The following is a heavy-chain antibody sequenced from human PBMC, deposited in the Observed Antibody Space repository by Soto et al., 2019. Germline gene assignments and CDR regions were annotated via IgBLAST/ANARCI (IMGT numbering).Heavy chain of an antibody. CDR2: IKSKIDGGTT. V-gene: IGHV3-15*01. Sequence: EVQLVESGGGLVKPGGSLRLSCVASGLPFSEAWLSWARQAPGRGLEWVGRIKSKIDGGTTDYAAPVKGRFTISRDDSKNTQYLQMNSLKTEDTAVYFCTTDDSRWSFWGQGTLVTVSS. CDR1: GLPFSEAW. CDR3: TTDDSRWSF. D-gene: IGHD2-15*01. J-gene: IGHJ4*02.